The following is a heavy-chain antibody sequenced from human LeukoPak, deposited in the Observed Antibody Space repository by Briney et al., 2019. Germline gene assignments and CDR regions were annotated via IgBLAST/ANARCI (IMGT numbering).Heavy chain of an antibody. CDR3: GRDRGGGPTPPDDAFNI. CDR2: IKQDGSEK. J-gene: IGHJ3*02. D-gene: IGHD1-26*01. CDR1: GYTFSSYW. Sequence: GGSLRLSCAASGYTFSSYWMSWVRQAPGKGLEWVANIKQDGSEKYYVDSVKGRFTISRDNAKNSLYLQMNSLRAEDTGVFYCGRDRGGGPTPPDDAFNIGAQGTRATV. V-gene: IGHV3-7*01.